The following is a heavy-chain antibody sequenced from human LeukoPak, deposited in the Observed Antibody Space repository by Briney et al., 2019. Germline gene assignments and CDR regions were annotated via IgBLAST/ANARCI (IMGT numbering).Heavy chain of an antibody. CDR3: ARHSGAARPNFDY. CDR2: IYYSGST. Sequence: PSETLSLTCTVSGGSISNSSYYWGWIRQPPGKGLEWIGSIYYSGSTYYNPSLKSRVTISVDTSRNQFSLKLSSVTAADTAVYYCARHSGAARPNFDYWGQGTLVTVSS. CDR1: GGSISNSSYY. V-gene: IGHV4-39*01. J-gene: IGHJ4*02. D-gene: IGHD6-6*01.